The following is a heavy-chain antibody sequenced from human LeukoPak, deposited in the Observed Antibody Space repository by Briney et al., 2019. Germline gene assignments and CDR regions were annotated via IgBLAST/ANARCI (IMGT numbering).Heavy chain of an antibody. CDR3: AKGRLGSSTQFDY. CDR2: ISGSGGST. D-gene: IGHD2-2*01. V-gene: IGHV3-23*01. Sequence: GGSLRVSCAASGFTFSNYAMNWVRQAPGKGLEWVSAISGSGGSTYYADSVKGRFTISRDNSKNTLYLQMNSLRAEDTAVYYCAKGRLGSSTQFDYWGQGTLVTVSS. CDR1: GFTFSNYA. J-gene: IGHJ4*02.